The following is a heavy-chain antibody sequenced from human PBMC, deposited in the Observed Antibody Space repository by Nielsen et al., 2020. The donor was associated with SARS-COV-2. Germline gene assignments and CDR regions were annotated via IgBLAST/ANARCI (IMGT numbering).Heavy chain of an antibody. V-gene: IGHV4-59*08. CDR3: ARPGRGRKHSGSFDVGMDV. D-gene: IGHD1-26*01. CDR1: GASFSGHY. Sequence: SETLSLTCAVYGASFSGHYWSWIRQPPGKGLEWIGYIYYSGSTNYNPSLKSRVTISVDTSKNQFSLKLSSVTAADTAVYYCARPGRGRKHSGSFDVGMDVWGQGTTVTVSS. CDR2: IYYSGST. J-gene: IGHJ6*02.